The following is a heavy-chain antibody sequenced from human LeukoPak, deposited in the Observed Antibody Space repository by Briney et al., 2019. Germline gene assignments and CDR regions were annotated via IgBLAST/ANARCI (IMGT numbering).Heavy chain of an antibody. CDR3: ARGVYIAAAQYGY. D-gene: IGHD6-13*01. CDR2: IYYSGRT. V-gene: IGHV4-59*01. J-gene: IGHJ4*02. CDR1: GGSLSNYY. Sequence: SETLSLTCTVSGGSLSNYYWSWLRQPPGKGREWRGYIYYSGRTNYNPSLKSRVTISVDTSKNQFSLKLNSVTAADTAVYYCARGVYIAAAQYGYWGQGTLVTVSS.